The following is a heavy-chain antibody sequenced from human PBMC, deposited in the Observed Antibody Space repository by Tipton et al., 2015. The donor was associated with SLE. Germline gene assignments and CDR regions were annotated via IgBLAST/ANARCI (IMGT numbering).Heavy chain of an antibody. V-gene: IGHV4-34*01. D-gene: IGHD2-2*01. J-gene: IGHJ4*02. Sequence: TLSLTCVVYGGSFSAYSWSWIRQPPGKGLEWIGEINHSGSTNYNPSLKSRVTISRDTSKNQFSLNLNSVTAADTAVYYCGSTGRGYTSYGYWGQGTLVTVSS. CDR3: GSTGRGYTSYGY. CDR2: INHSGST. CDR1: GGSFSAYS.